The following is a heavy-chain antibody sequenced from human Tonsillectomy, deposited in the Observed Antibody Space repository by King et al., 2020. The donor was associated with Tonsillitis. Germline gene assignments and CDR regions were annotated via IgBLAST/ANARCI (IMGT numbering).Heavy chain of an antibody. CDR3: AKGVQLWTNYFDY. J-gene: IGHJ4*02. Sequence: VQLVESGGGLVQPGGSLRLSCAASGFTFSSYAMSWVRQTPGRGLEWVSGVSGSGGTTYYADSVKGRFTISRDNSKNTLYLQMNGLRAEDTAIYYCAKGVQLWTNYFDYWGQGTLVTVSS. CDR2: VSGSGGTT. V-gene: IGHV3-23*04. D-gene: IGHD5-18*01. CDR1: GFTFSSYA.